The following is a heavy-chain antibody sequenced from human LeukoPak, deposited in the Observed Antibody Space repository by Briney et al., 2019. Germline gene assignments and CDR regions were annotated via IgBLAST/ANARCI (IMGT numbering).Heavy chain of an antibody. D-gene: IGHD6-13*01. CDR2: ISASSNYI. CDR1: GFTFSSYS. Sequence: GGSLRLSCAASGFTFSSYSMNWVRQAPGKGLEWVSSISASSNYIYYADSLKGRFTISRDNAKNLLYLQMNSLRAEDTAVYFCARGAGIAGGSYFDYWGQGTLVTVSS. J-gene: IGHJ4*02. V-gene: IGHV3-21*01. CDR3: ARGAGIAGGSYFDY.